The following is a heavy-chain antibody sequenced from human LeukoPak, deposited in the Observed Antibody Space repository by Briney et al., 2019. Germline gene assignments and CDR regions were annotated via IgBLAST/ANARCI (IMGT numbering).Heavy chain of an antibody. CDR1: GGSISSSSYY. J-gene: IGHJ4*02. D-gene: IGHD3-22*01. V-gene: IGHV4-39*07. CDR3: ARDAYYYDSSGYPPSVC. CDR2: IYYSGST. Sequence: KPSETLSLTCTVSGGSISSSSYYWGWIRQPPGKGLEWIGSIYYSGSTYYNPSLKSRVTISVDRSKNQFSLKLSSVTAADTAVYYCARDAYYYDSSGYPPSVCWGQGTLVTVSS.